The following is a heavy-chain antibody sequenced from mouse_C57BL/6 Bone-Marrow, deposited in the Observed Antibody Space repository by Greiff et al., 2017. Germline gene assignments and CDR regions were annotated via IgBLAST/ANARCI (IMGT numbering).Heavy chain of an antibody. D-gene: IGHD6-5*01. Sequence: QVQLQQPGAELVKPGASVKLSCKASGYTFTSYWMQWVKQRPGQGLEWIGEIDPSDSYTNYNQKFKGKATLTVDTSSSTANMQPSSLTSEYSAVYYCARDGPYLYWYFDVGGTGTTVTVS. CDR3: ARDGPYLYWYFDV. CDR1: GYTFTSYW. CDR2: IDPSDSYT. V-gene: IGHV1-50*01. J-gene: IGHJ1*03.